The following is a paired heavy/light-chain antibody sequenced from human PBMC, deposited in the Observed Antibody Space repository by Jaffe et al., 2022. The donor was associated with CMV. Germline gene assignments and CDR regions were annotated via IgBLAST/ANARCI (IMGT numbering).Heavy chain of an antibody. V-gene: IGHV4-59*01. CDR3: AREVSTDYYDSSGNRVRGSLYYFDY. Sequence: QVQLQESGPGLVKPSETLSLTCTVSGGSISSYYWSWIRQPPGKGLEWIGYIYYSGSTNYNPSLKSRVTISVDTSKNQFSLKLSSVTAADTAVYYCAREVSTDYYDSSGNRVRGSLYYFDYWGQGTLVTVSS. CDR1: GGSISSYY. D-gene: IGHD3-22*01. J-gene: IGHJ4*02. CDR2: IYYSGST.
Light chain of an antibody. V-gene: IGLV2-14*03. Sequence: QSALTQPASVSGSPGQSITISCTGTSSDVGGYNYVSWYQQHPGKAPKLMIYDVSNRPSGVSNRFSGSKSGNTASLTISGLQAEDEADYYCSSYTSSSTQVFGGGTKLTVL. CDR3: SSYTSSSTQV. CDR2: DVS. J-gene: IGLJ3*02. CDR1: SSDVGGYNY.